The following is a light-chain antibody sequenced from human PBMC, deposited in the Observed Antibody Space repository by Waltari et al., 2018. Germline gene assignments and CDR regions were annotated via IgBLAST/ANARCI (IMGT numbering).Light chain of an antibody. Sequence: DNVVTQSPLSLPVTPGEPATISCRSSQSLLHSNGYNYLEWYVPRPGQSQQLLIYFGLTRAPGVPDRFSGSGTGRDFTLKISRVEAENVGVYYCMQALQTGAFGQGTKVEIK. J-gene: IGKJ1*01. CDR3: MQALQTGA. CDR1: QSLLHSNGYNY. CDR2: FGL. V-gene: IGKV2-28*01.